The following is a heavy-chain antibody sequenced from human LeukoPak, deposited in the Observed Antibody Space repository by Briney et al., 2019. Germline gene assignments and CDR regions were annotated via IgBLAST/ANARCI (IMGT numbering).Heavy chain of an antibody. CDR2: ISSSGSSI. Sequence: PGGSLRLSCAASGFTFSSYEVNWVRQAPGKGLEWISYISSSGSSINYVDSVKGRFTISRDNAKNSLYLQMNSLRAEDTAVYYCARDNGDPRTYFDYWGQGTLVTVSS. J-gene: IGHJ4*02. CDR3: ARDNGDPRTYFDY. D-gene: IGHD4-17*01. V-gene: IGHV3-48*03. CDR1: GFTFSSYE.